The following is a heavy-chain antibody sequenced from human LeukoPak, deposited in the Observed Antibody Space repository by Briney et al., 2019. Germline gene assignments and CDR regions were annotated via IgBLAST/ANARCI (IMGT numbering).Heavy chain of an antibody. D-gene: IGHD2-2*01. CDR3: ARDNVVVPAAITWFAP. CDR2: IIPILGIA. CDR1: GGTFSSYA. V-gene: IGHV1-69*04. Sequence: PVKVSCKASGGTFSSYAISWLRQAPGQGLEWMGRIIPILGIANYAQKFQRRVTITADKSTSTASMELSSPRSEDTAVYYCARDNVVVPAAITWFAPWGQGTLVTVSS. J-gene: IGHJ5*02.